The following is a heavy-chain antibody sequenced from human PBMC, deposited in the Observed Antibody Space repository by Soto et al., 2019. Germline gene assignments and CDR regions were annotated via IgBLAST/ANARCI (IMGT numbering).Heavy chain of an antibody. CDR1: GGSISSSSYY. CDR3: ARSKGYCSGGSCYNYYYGMDV. J-gene: IGHJ6*02. Sequence: QLQLQESGPGLVKPSETLSLTCTVSGGSISSSSYYWGWIRQPPGKGLEWIGSIYYSGSTYYNPYLKIRVTISVDTSKNQFSLMLSSVTAADSAVYYCARSKGYCSGGSCYNYYYGMDVWGQGTTVTVSS. D-gene: IGHD2-15*01. CDR2: IYYSGST. V-gene: IGHV4-39*01.